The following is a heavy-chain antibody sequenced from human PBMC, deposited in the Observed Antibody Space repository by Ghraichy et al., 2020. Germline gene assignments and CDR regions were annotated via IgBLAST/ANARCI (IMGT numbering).Heavy chain of an antibody. D-gene: IGHD3-3*01. CDR3: ARSFGVVTMDY. CDR1: GFTFSSYG. J-gene: IGHJ4*02. V-gene: IGHV3-21*01. CDR2: IAGSSSYI. Sequence: LSLTCAASGFTFSSYGMNWVRQAPGKGLEWISSIAGSSSYIYYADSVKGRFTISRDNAKNSLYLQMNSLRAEDTAAYYCARSFGVVTMDYWGQGTLVTVSS.